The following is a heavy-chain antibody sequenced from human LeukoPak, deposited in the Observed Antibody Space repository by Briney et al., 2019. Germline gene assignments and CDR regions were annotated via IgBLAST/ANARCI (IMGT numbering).Heavy chain of an antibody. CDR1: GFSFSTNG. CDR2: ISGSGTT. J-gene: IGHJ4*02. V-gene: IGHV3-23*01. Sequence: PGGSLRLSCAASGFSFSTNGMSWVRQAPGKGLEWVSAISGSGTTHYADSVKGRFTISRDNSKYTVSLQMNSLRAEDTAVYHCAKMQGYFDYWGQGTLVAVSS. CDR3: AKMQGYFDY.